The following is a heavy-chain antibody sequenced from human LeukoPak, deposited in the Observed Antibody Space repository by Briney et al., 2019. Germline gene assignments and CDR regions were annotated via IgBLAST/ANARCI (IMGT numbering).Heavy chain of an antibody. D-gene: IGHD3-22*01. J-gene: IGHJ4*02. CDR3: AREYDSSGYY. CDR2: IYYSGST. Sequence: SETLSLTCTVSGGSISSYYWSWIRQPPGKGLEWIGYIYYSGSTNYNPSLKSRVTISVDTSKNQFSLKLSSVTAADTAVYYCAREYDSSGYYWGQGTLVTVSS. CDR1: GGSISSYY. V-gene: IGHV4-59*12.